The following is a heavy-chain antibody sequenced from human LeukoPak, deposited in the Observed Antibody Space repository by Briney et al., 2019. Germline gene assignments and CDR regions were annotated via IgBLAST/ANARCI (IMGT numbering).Heavy chain of an antibody. J-gene: IGHJ4*02. CDR2: IYSGGST. V-gene: IGHV3-53*01. CDR1: GFTVSSNY. Sequence: GGSLRLSCAASGFTVSSNYMSWVRQAPGKGLEWVSVIYSGGSTYYADSVKGRFTISRDNAKNSLYLQMNSLRVEDTAVYYCARAPTVLVGYCSSSSCQADYWGQGTLVTVSS. D-gene: IGHD2-2*01. CDR3: ARAPTVLVGYCSSSSCQADY.